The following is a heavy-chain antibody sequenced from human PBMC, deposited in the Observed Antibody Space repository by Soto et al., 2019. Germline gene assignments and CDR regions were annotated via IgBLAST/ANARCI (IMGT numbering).Heavy chain of an antibody. CDR2: IWYDGSNK. V-gene: IGHV3-33*01. D-gene: IGHD6-13*01. Sequence: PGGSLRLSCAASGFTFSSYGMHWVRQAPGKGLEWVAVIWYDGSNKYYADSVKGRFTISRDNSKNTLYLQMNSLRAEDTAVYYCATDPSGYSSSWYNWFDPWGQGTMGTVSS. CDR3: ATDPSGYSSSWYNWFDP. CDR1: GFTFSSYG. J-gene: IGHJ5*02.